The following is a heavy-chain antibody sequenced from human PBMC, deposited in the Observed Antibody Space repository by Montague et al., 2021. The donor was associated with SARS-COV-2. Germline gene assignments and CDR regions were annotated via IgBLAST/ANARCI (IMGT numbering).Heavy chain of an antibody. V-gene: IGHV4-61*02. CDR2: VYTTGST. D-gene: IGHD5-12*01. Sequence: TLSLTCTVSGGSISSDSYYWSWIRQPAGKGLEWIGRVYTTGSTNYXPSLKSRVTISGDTSRNQFSLRLTSVTAADTAVYYCARHERQWLRLYPYYFDYWGQGTLVTVSS. CDR3: ARHERQWLRLYPYYFDY. J-gene: IGHJ4*02. CDR1: GGSISSDSYY.